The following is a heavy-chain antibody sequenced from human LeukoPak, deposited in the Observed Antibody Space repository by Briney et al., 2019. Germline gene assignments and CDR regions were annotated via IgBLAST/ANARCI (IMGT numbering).Heavy chain of an antibody. CDR2: IYHSGST. Sequence: PSETLSLTCTVSGGSISSGGYYWSWIRQPPGKGLEWIGYIYHSGSTYYNPSLKSRVTISVDRSKNQFSLKLSSVTAADTAVYYCARGYGPGSLDYWGQGTLVTVSS. CDR1: GGSISSGGYY. D-gene: IGHD3-10*01. J-gene: IGHJ4*02. V-gene: IGHV4-30-2*01. CDR3: ARGYGPGSLDY.